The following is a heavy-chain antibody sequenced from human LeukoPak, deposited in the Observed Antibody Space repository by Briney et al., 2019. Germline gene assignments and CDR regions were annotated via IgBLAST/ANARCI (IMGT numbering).Heavy chain of an antibody. CDR1: AFTISDYW. CDR3: VRGAYYAAY. CDR2: IKQDGSEK. V-gene: IGHV3-7*01. J-gene: IGHJ4*02. Sequence: GGSLRLSCAASAFTISDYWMSWVRQTPGKGLEWVANIKQDGSEKYYVGSAKGRFTISRDNVKNALYLQMNSLRVEDTGVYYCVRGAYYAAYWGQGTLVTVS. D-gene: IGHD2/OR15-2a*01.